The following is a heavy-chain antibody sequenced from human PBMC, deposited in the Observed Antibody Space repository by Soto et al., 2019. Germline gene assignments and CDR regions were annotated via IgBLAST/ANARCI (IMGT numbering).Heavy chain of an antibody. Sequence: EVQLVESGGGLVKPGGSLRLSGAASGFTFSSYSMNWVREAPGKGLEWVSSISSSSSYIYYADSVKGRFTISRDNAKNSLYLQMNSLRAEDTAVYYCARDFHVSDSSSSFEYWGQGTLVTVSS. J-gene: IGHJ4*02. CDR3: ARDFHVSDSSSSFEY. V-gene: IGHV3-21*01. D-gene: IGHD6-6*01. CDR2: ISSSSSYI. CDR1: GFTFSSYS.